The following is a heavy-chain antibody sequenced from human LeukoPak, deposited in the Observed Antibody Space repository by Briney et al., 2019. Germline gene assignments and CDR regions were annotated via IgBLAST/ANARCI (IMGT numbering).Heavy chain of an antibody. CDR2: IKSKTDGGTT. CDR3: TTGYYYDSSGYYPVPFDY. J-gene: IGHJ4*02. V-gene: IGHV3-15*01. D-gene: IGHD3-22*01. Sequence: GGSLRLSCAASGFTFSNAWMSWVRQAPGKGLEWVGRIKSKTDGGTTDYAAPVKGRFTISRDDSKNTLYLQMNSLKTEDTAVYYCTTGYYYDSSGYYPVPFDYWGQGTLVTVSS. CDR1: GFTFSNAW.